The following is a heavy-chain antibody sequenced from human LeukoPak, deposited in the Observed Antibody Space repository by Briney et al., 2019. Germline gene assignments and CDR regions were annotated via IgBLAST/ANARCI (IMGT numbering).Heavy chain of an antibody. CDR3: ARGGSRGSLDY. J-gene: IGHJ4*02. Sequence: GGSLRLSCAPSGFTFRSYWMSWVRQAPGKGLEWVANIKQDGTEKYYVDSVKGQFTISRDDAKNSLYLQMNSLRAEDTAVYYCARGGSRGSLDYWGQGTLVTVSS. D-gene: IGHD3-16*01. CDR1: GFTFRSYW. V-gene: IGHV3-7*01. CDR2: IKQDGTEK.